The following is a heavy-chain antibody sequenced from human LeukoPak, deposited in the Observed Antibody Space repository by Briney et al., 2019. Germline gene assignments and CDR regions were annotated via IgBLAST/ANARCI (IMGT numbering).Heavy chain of an antibody. J-gene: IGHJ4*02. Sequence: GESLKISCKGSGYSFTSYWIGWVRQMPGKGLEWMGIIYPGDSDTRYSPSFQGQVTISADKSISTAYLQWSSLKASDTAMYYCARLPYCSSTSCYGGDYWGQGTLVTVSS. CDR3: ARLPYCSSTSCYGGDY. V-gene: IGHV5-51*01. CDR1: GYSFTSYW. D-gene: IGHD2-2*01. CDR2: IYPGDSDT.